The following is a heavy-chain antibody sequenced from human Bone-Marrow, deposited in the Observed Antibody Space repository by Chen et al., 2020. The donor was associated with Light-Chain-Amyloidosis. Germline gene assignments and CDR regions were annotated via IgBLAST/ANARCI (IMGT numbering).Heavy chain of an antibody. D-gene: IGHD6-19*01. CDR2: IYYSGAA. Sequence: QLQLQESGPGLVKPSETLSLTCTVSDGSINSGDYYWGWLRQSPGKGLEWIGSIYYSGAAFYNPSLRSRVTISLDRSKNLLSLRLTSVTAADTAVYYCSIRIAVPGANEETWGQGTLVTVSS. CDR3: SIRIAVPGANEET. J-gene: IGHJ5*02. CDR1: DGSINSGDYY. V-gene: IGHV4-39*02.